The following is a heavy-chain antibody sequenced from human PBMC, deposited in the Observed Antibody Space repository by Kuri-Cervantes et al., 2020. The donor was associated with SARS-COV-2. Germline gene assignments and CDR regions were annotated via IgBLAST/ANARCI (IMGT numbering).Heavy chain of an antibody. V-gene: IGHV4-59*08. Sequence: GSLRLSCTVSGGAISTYYWTWIRQPPGKGLEWIGYIYYSGNTNYNPSLKSRVTISVDTSKYQFALKLSSVTAADTAVYYCARSWEDYYGSGSYPTFDYWGQGTLVTVSS. J-gene: IGHJ4*02. D-gene: IGHD3-10*01. CDR1: GGAISTYY. CDR3: ARSWEDYYGSGSYPTFDY. CDR2: IYYSGNT.